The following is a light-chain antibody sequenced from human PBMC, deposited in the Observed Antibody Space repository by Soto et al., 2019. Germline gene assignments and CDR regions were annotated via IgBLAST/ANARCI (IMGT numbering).Light chain of an antibody. CDR3: LSHTTSRTYV. CDR1: SSDIGAYDY. CDR2: NVN. V-gene: IGLV2-14*03. J-gene: IGLJ1*01. Sequence: QSVLTQPASVSGSPGQSITISCSGTSSDIGAYDYVSWYQQHPGKPPKLMIYNVNNRPSGVSYRFSGSESGNTASLTISGLQTEDEADYYCLSHTTSRTYVFGPGTKVTVL.